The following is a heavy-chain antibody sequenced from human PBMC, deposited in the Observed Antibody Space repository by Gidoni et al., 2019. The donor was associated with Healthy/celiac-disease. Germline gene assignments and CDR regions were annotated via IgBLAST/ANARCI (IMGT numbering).Heavy chain of an antibody. CDR1: GFTFSSYS. V-gene: IGHV3-21*01. Sequence: EVQLVESGGGLVKPGGSRRLSCAASGFTFSSYSMNWVRQAPGKGLGWVSSISSSSSYIYYAYSVKGRFTISRDNAKNSLYLQMNSLRAEDTAVYYCARDPLRITISGDGMDVWGQVTTVTVSS. D-gene: IGHD3-9*01. J-gene: IGHJ6*02. CDR3: ARDPLRITISGDGMDV. CDR2: ISSSSSYI.